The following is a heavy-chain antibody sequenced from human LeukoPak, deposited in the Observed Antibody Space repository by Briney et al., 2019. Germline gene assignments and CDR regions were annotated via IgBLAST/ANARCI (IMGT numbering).Heavy chain of an antibody. V-gene: IGHV3-21*01. CDR3: ARYGDYGDAFDI. CDR2: ISSSSSYI. J-gene: IGHJ3*02. Sequence: GGSLRLSCAASGFTFSSYSMNWVRQAPGQGLEWVSSISSSSSYIYYADSVKGRFTISRDNAKNSLYLQMNSLRAEDTAVYYCARYGDYGDAFDIWGQGTMVTVSS. CDR1: GFTFSSYS. D-gene: IGHD4-17*01.